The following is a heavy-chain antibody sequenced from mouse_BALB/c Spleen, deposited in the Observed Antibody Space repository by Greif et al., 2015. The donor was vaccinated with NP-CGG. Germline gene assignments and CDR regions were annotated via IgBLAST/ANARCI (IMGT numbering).Heavy chain of an antibody. Sequence: EVKLVESGGGLVQPGGSRKLSCAASGFTFSSFGMHWVRQAPEKGLEWVAYISSGSSTIYYADTVKGRFTISRDNPKNTLFLQMTSLRSEDTAMYYCAREGWLLPYYFDYWGQGTTLTVSS. J-gene: IGHJ2*01. CDR3: AREGWLLPYYFDY. CDR1: GFTFSSFG. V-gene: IGHV5-17*02. CDR2: ISSGSSTI. D-gene: IGHD2-3*01.